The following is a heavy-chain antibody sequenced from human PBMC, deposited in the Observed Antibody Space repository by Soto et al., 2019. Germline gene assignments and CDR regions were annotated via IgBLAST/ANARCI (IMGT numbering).Heavy chain of an antibody. J-gene: IGHJ5*02. D-gene: IGHD6-13*01. CDR3: ARETGHGAAGGISLWFDP. CDR1: GGTFSNSA. V-gene: IGHV1-69*14. CDR2: IIPIFGTA. Sequence: QVQLVQSGAEVKKPGSSMKVSCRASGGTFSNSAINWVRQAPGQGLEWMGGIIPIFGTANYAQQFQGRVTITADKSTSTAYMELSSLRSEDTAVYYCARETGHGAAGGISLWFDPWGQGTLVTVSS.